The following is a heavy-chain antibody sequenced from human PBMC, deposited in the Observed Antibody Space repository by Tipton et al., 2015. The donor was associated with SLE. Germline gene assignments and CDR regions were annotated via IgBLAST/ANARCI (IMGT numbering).Heavy chain of an antibody. J-gene: IGHJ4*02. Sequence: LSLTCTVSGGSISSYYWSWIRQPPGKGLEWIGYIYYSGSTNYNPALKSRVTISVDRSKNQFSLKLSSVTAADTAVYYFARHYWGLDYWGQGPLVTVSS. CDR1: GGSISSYY. CDR2: IYYSGST. D-gene: IGHD7-27*01. V-gene: IGHV4-59*01. CDR3: ARHYWGLDY.